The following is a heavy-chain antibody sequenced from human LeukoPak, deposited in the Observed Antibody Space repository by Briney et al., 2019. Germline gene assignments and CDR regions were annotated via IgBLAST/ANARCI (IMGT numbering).Heavy chain of an antibody. Sequence: GGSLRLSCAASGFDFTGNHMNWVRQVPGKGLEWLSYISASSRTIHYVDSVKGRFTVSRDNAENSLYLQMDSLRVEDTAIYYCAKSRGWFEVLDVWGQGTLVTASS. J-gene: IGHJ3*01. CDR2: ISASSRTI. V-gene: IGHV3-48*04. D-gene: IGHD3-10*01. CDR1: GFDFTGNH. CDR3: AKSRGWFEVLDV.